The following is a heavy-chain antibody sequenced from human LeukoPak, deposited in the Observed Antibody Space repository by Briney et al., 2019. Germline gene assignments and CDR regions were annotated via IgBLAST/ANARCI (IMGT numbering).Heavy chain of an antibody. CDR3: ASQGGYGTLAYCGGDCYPGAFDI. V-gene: IGHV4-4*07. CDR1: GGSISSYY. J-gene: IGHJ3*02. D-gene: IGHD2-21*02. CDR2: IYTSGST. Sequence: PSETLSLTCNVSGGSISSYYWSWIRQPAGKGLEWIGRIYTSGSTNYNPSLKSRVTMSVDTSKNQFSLKLSSVTAADTAVYYCASQGGYGTLAYCGGDCYPGAFDIWGQGTMVTVSS.